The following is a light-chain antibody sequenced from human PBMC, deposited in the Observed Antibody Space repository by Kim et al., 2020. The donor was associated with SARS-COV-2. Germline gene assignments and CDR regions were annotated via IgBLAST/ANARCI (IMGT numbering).Light chain of an antibody. CDR2: ENI. CDR1: SIGRRS. CDR3: QVWDAGSEHVV. V-gene: IGLV3-21*03. J-gene: IGLJ2*01. Sequence: SYVLTQPRSVSVAPGKTARIICGGDSIGRRSVHWSQQKPGQAPVVVVYENIERPSGIPERFSGSNSGNTATLTISRVEAGDEADYYCQVWDAGSEHVVFGGGTQLTVL.